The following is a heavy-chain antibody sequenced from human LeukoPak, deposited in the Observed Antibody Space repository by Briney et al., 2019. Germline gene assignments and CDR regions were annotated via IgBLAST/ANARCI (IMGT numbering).Heavy chain of an antibody. CDR1: GYTFTSYG. D-gene: IGHD2-15*01. CDR3: ARGWGNCSGGSCYAFDI. Sequence: AASEKVSCKASGYTFTSYGISWVRQAPGQGLEWMGWISAYNGNTNYAQKLQGRVTMTTDTSTSTAYMELRSLRSDDTAVYYCARGWGNCSGGSCYAFDIWGQGTMVTVSS. J-gene: IGHJ3*02. CDR2: ISAYNGNT. V-gene: IGHV1-18*01.